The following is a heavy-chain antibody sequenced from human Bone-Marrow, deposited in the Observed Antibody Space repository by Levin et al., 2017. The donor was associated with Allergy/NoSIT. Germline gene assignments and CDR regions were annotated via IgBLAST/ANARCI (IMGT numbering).Heavy chain of an antibody. CDR1: GFIFGDHA. D-gene: IGHD6-6*01. CDR3: ARDIIAARPYYGMDV. V-gene: IGHV3-9*01. J-gene: IGHJ6*02. CDR2: ITWNSVAS. Sequence: GGSLRLSCAASGFIFGDHAMHWVRQGPGKGLEWVAAITWNSVASGYADSVRGRFTISRDNAQNLLYLQMTSLSPDDPALYYCARDIIAARPYYGMDVWGRGTTVIVSS.